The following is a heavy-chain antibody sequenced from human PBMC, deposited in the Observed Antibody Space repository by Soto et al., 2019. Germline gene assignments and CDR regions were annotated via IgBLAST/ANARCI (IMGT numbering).Heavy chain of an antibody. J-gene: IGHJ4*02. D-gene: IGHD1-26*01. V-gene: IGHV3-7*03. Sequence: AGSLTLSCDVSEFSFNSYWMTWIRQAPGKGLEWVANIAGDGSEKNYVDSVKGRFTVSRDNAKRSLYLQMNNLRVEDTALYYCVRGLYTGSPHFFYWGQGTLVNVSS. CDR1: EFSFNSYW. CDR3: VRGLYTGSPHFFY. CDR2: IAGDGSEK.